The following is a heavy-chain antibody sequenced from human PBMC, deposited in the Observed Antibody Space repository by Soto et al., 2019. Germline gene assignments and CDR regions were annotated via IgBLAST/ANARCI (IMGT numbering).Heavy chain of an antibody. V-gene: IGHV4-39*01. J-gene: IGHJ5*02. CDR1: GGSISSSSYY. D-gene: IGHD3-22*01. CDR2: IYYSGTT. Sequence: SETLSLTCTVSGGSISSSSYYWGWIRQPPGKGLEWIGTIYYSGTTYYNPSLKSRVTISVDTSKKQFSLKLSSVTAADTAVYYCARLYYYDSSGYYPTLPFDPWGQGTLVTVSS. CDR3: ARLYYYDSSGYYPTLPFDP.